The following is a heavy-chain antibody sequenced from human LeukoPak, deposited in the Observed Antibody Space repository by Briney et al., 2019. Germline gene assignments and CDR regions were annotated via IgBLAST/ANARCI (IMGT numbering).Heavy chain of an antibody. Sequence: ASVKVSCKASGYTFTSYGISWVRQAPGQGLEWMGWISACNGNTNYAQKLQGRVTMTTDTSTSTAYMDLRSLRSDDTAVYYCARERGYCSGGSCYQRYYYYMDVWGKGTTVTVSS. D-gene: IGHD2-15*01. V-gene: IGHV1-18*01. J-gene: IGHJ6*03. CDR1: GYTFTSYG. CDR2: ISACNGNT. CDR3: ARERGYCSGGSCYQRYYYYMDV.